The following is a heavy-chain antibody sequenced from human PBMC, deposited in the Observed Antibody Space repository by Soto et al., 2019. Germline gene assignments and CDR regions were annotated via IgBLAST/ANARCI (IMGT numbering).Heavy chain of an antibody. V-gene: IGHV3-74*01. J-gene: IGHJ6*02. Sequence: GGSLRLSCAASGFTFSSHWMHWVRQAPGKGLVWVSRINSDGSGTSYADSVKGRFTISRDNAKNTLYLQMNSLRAEDTAVYYCASEGVLGYYYYYYGMDVWGQGTTVTVSS. CDR3: ASEGVLGYYYYYYGMDV. D-gene: IGHD3-10*01. CDR1: GFTFSSHW. CDR2: INSDGSGT.